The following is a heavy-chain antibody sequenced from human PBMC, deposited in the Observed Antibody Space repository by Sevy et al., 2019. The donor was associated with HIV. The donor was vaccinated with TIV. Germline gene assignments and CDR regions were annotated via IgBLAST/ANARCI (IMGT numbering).Heavy chain of an antibody. D-gene: IGHD1-26*01. J-gene: IGHJ3*01. CDR1: GYRFSNNW. CDR3: ASGANLPLVGFNF. CDR2: IYPGNSDT. V-gene: IGHV5-51*01. Sequence: GESLKISCQGSGYRFSNNWVAWVRQKPGKGLEWMGMIYPGNSDTRYSPSFQGQVIISADKSISTAYVQWRSLKASDTAMYYCASGANLPLVGFNFWGQGTMVTVSS.